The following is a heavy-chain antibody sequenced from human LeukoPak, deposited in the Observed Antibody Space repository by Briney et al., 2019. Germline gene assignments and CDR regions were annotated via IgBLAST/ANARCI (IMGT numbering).Heavy chain of an antibody. CDR2: IRQDGDTK. J-gene: IGHJ4*02. CDR3: ARSLPYGTTWYGRSDF. Sequence: SGGSLRLSCEGSAFIFSGHWMNWVRQTPGKGLEWVANIRQDGDTKYYVDSVKGRFTISRDNAMNSLYLQMNSLRAEDTAIYYCARSLPYGTTWYGRSDFWGQGTLVTVSS. D-gene: IGHD6-13*01. V-gene: IGHV3-7*03. CDR1: AFIFSGHW.